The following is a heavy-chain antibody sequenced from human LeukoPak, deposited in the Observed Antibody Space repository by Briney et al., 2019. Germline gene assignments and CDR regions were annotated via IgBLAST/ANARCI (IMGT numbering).Heavy chain of an antibody. CDR3: AGQDYGGTFDY. D-gene: IGHD2-21*01. V-gene: IGHV4-59*08. J-gene: IGHJ4*02. Sequence: SETLSLTCTVSGDSISSYYWSWIRQPPGKGLEWIGYIYYSGSTNYNSSLKSRVTISVDTSKSQFSLKLSSVTAADTAVYYCAGQDYGGTFDYWGQGTLVTVSS. CDR1: GDSISSYY. CDR2: IYYSGST.